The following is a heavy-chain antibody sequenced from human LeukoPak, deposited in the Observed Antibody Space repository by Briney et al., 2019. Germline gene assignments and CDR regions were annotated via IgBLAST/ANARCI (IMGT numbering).Heavy chain of an antibody. CDR2: IKPDGSEK. CDR1: GLTLSNYW. V-gene: IGHV3-7*03. J-gene: IGHJ3*02. CDR3: AKARSYDAFDI. Sequence: QPGGSLRLSCVAPGLTLSNYWMSWVRQAPGKGLEWVATIKPDGSEKYYVDSVKGRFTISRDNAKRSLYLQMNSLRAEDTALYYCAKARSYDAFDIWGQGTMVTVSS.